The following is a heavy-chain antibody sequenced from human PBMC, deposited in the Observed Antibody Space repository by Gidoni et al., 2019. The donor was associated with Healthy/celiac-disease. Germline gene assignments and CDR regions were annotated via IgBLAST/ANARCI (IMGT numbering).Heavy chain of an antibody. CDR2: ISGSGGST. V-gene: IGHV3-23*01. J-gene: IGHJ5*02. D-gene: IGHD6-13*01. Sequence: EVQLLESGGGLVQPGGSLRLSCAASGFTFSSYALSWVRQAPGKGLEWVSAISGSGGSTYYADSVKGRFTISRDNSKNTLYLQMNSLRAEDTAVYYCAKDSAAGTMGDWFDPWGQGTLVTVSS. CDR1: GFTFSSYA. CDR3: AKDSAAGTMGDWFDP.